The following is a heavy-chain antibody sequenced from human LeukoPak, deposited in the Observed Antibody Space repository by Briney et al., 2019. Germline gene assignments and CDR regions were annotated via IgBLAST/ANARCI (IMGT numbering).Heavy chain of an antibody. V-gene: IGHV4-59*01. J-gene: IGHJ4*02. CDR3: ARHKTYYYDNNGYYKKRTHLFDY. CDR1: GGSISSYY. CDR2: IYYSGST. Sequence: PSETLSLTCTVSGGSISSYYWSWIRQPPGKGLEWIGYIYYSGSTNYNPSLKSRVTISVDTSKNQFSLKLSSVTAADTAVYYCARHKTYYYDNNGYYKKRTHLFDYWGQGTLVTVSS. D-gene: IGHD3-22*01.